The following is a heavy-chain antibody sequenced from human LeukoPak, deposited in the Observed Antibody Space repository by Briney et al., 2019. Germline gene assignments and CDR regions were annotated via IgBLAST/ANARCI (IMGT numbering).Heavy chain of an antibody. CDR2: ISYDGSNK. V-gene: IGHV3-30*18. J-gene: IGHJ4*02. Sequence: GGSLRLSCAASGFTFCTYGMHWVRQAPGKGLEWVAVISYDGSNKYYADSVKGRFTISRDNSKNTLYLQMNSLRAGDTAIYYCAKVFGTDYFVYWGQGTLVTVSS. D-gene: IGHD3-10*01. CDR3: AKVFGTDYFVY. CDR1: GFTFCTYG.